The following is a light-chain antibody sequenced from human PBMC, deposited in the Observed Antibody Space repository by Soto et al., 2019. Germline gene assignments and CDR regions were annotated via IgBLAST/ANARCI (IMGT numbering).Light chain of an antibody. CDR3: QHLHWA. Sequence: IQLTQSPSSLSASVGDRVTITCRASQEISGYLAWYQQTPGKAPKLLIYGVSTLQDGVSSRFSGRRSVTDFSLNISSLQPEDFATYCCQHLHWAFGPGT. CDR1: QEISGY. V-gene: IGKV1-9*01. J-gene: IGKJ1*01. CDR2: GVS.